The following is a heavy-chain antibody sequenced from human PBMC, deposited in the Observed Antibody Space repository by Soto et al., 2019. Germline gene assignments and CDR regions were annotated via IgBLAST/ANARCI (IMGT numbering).Heavy chain of an antibody. J-gene: IGHJ3*01. V-gene: IGHV4-39*01. CDR3: ASPTLGPFDL. D-gene: IGHD3-16*01. CDR1: GVPISKGTYE. Sequence: LSLTCTVSGVPISKGTYEWGWILQPSGKGLEWIGSIYYSGSTSYNSSLKSRVTISVDTSKNQFSLRLSAGTAADTAVYYCASPTLGPFDLCGQGT. CDR2: IYYSGST.